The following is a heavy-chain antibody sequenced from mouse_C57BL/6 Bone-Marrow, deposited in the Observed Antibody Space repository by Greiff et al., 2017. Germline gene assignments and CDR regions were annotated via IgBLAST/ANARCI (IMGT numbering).Heavy chain of an antibody. Sequence: EVQGVESGGGLVKPGGSLKLSCAASGFTFSSYAMSWVRQTPEKRLEWVATISDGGSYTYYPDNVKGRFTISRVNAKNNLYLQMSHLKSEDTAMYYCARDEGYYYGSRREAMDYWGQGTSVTVSS. V-gene: IGHV5-4*01. CDR1: GFTFSSYA. J-gene: IGHJ4*01. CDR2: ISDGGSYT. D-gene: IGHD1-1*01. CDR3: ARDEGYYYGSRREAMDY.